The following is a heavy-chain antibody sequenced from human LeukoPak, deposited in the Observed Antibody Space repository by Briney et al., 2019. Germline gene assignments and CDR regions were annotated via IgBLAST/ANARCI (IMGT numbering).Heavy chain of an antibody. V-gene: IGHV1-69*06. D-gene: IGHD2-2*01. CDR2: IIPIFGTA. J-gene: IGHJ4*02. CDR1: GGTFSSYA. CDR3: AKDSSDCSSTSCYHDY. Sequence: SVKVSCKASGGTFSSYAISWVRQAPGQGLEWMGGIIPIFGTANYAQKFQGRVTITADKSTSTAYMELSSLRSEDTAVYYCAKDSSDCSSTSCYHDYWGQGTLVTVSS.